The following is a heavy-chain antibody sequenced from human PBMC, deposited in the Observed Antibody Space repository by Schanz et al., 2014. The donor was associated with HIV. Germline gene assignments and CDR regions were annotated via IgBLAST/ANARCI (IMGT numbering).Heavy chain of an antibody. Sequence: VQLVESGGGLVKPGGSLRLSCAASGFTFSDYYMSWIRQAPGKGLEWIGEINHSGSTNYNPSLKSRVTISVDTSKNQFSRKLSSVTAADTAVYYCARHLWFHYDSWTGSEAFGLHGLDVWGQGTTVIVSS. D-gene: IGHD3-9*01. CDR3: ARHLWFHYDSWTGSEAFGLHGLDV. J-gene: IGHJ6*02. CDR2: INHSGST. V-gene: IGHV4-34*01. CDR1: GFTFSDYY.